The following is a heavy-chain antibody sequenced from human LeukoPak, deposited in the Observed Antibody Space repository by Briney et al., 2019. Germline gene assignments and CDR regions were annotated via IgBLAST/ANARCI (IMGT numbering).Heavy chain of an antibody. Sequence: PGRSLRLSCAASGFTISSYAMSWVRQAPGKGLEWVSAISGSDGSTYYADSVKGRFTISRDNSKNTLYLQMNSLSAEDTAVYYCEKDLGGSGDYRPYWGQGSVVTVSS. CDR3: EKDLGGSGDYRPY. D-gene: IGHD2-21*02. CDR2: ISGSDGST. CDR1: GFTISSYA. J-gene: IGHJ4*02. V-gene: IGHV3-23*01.